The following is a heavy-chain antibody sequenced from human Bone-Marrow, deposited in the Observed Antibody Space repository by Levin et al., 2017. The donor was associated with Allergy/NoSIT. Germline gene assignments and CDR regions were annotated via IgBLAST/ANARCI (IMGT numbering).Heavy chain of an antibody. Sequence: SETLSLTCDVSGGSITSGHWWTWVRQSPGTGLEWIGQIYQTGSTNYNPSLKSRVSISIEKSKNQFSLKLTSVTAADTAVYYCARDSFCSGENCKDWFDAWGQGTLVTVSS. CDR3: ARDSFCSGENCKDWFDA. D-gene: IGHD2-15*01. CDR2: IYQTGST. J-gene: IGHJ5*02. CDR1: GGSITSGHW. V-gene: IGHV4-4*02.